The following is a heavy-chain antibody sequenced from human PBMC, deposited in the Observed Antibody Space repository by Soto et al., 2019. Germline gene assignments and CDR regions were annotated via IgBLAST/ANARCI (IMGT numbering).Heavy chain of an antibody. CDR3: ARSDSSCYGEHYFAY. V-gene: IGHV4-31*03. J-gene: IGHJ4*02. CDR2: IHYSGST. D-gene: IGHD3-22*01. CDR1: GGSIRSGGYY. Sequence: QGQLPESGPGLVKPSQTLSLTCTVSGGSIRSGGYYWRWIHQHPGKGLEWIGYIHYSGSTYYNPSLKSRVTIAVDTSKNQCSRKLSSVTAADTAVYYCARSDSSCYGEHYFAYWGQGTLVTVSS.